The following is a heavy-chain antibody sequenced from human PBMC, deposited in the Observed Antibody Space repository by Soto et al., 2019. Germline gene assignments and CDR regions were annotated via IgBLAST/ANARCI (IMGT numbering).Heavy chain of an antibody. CDR1: GFTFSSYA. D-gene: IGHD3-3*01. V-gene: IGHV3-30-3*01. Sequence: GGSLRLSCAASGFTFSSYAMHWVRQAPGKGLEWVAVISYDGSNKYYADSVKGRFTISRDNSKNTLYLQMNSLRAEDTAVYYCARGLYEVWSGYLGDPFDIWGQGTMVTVSS. J-gene: IGHJ3*02. CDR2: ISYDGSNK. CDR3: ARGLYEVWSGYLGDPFDI.